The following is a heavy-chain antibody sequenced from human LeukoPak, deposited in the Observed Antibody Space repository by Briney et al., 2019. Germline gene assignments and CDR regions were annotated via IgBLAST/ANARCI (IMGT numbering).Heavy chain of an antibody. CDR2: ISWNSGSI. CDR3: TKDSVAMVTTSDY. Sequence: AGGSLRLSCAASGFTFDHYAMHWVRQAPGKGLEWVSGISWNSGSIGYADSVKGRFTISRDNAKNSLYLQMNSLRPEDTALYYCTKDSVAMVTTSDYWGQGTLVTVSS. D-gene: IGHD5-18*01. V-gene: IGHV3-9*01. CDR1: GFTFDHYA. J-gene: IGHJ4*02.